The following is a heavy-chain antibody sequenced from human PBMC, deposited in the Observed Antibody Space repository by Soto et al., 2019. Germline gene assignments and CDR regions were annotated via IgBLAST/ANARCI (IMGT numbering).Heavy chain of an antibody. CDR2: IYNSGTT. D-gene: IGHD4-17*01. CDR3: ASGAPSRY. Sequence: QMQLQESGPGLVKASGTLSLTCSVSGGSFSNYYWGWIRQAPGKGLEWIGSIYNSGTTNYNPSLKSRVIISIESSKSQFSLRLNSVTVADSAVYYCASGAPSRYWGQGVLVTVSS. J-gene: IGHJ4*02. V-gene: IGHV4-4*08. CDR1: GGSFSNYY.